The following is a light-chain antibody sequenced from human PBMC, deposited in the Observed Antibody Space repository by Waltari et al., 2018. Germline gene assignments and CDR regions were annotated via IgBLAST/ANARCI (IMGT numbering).Light chain of an antibody. CDR1: QSVTSY. J-gene: IGKJ2*01. V-gene: IGKV3-11*01. CDR2: DAS. CDR3: QQRSNRPPRMYT. Sequence: ELVLPQSPAPLSLSPGERATLSFRASQSVTSYLAWYHHKPRQAPTLLISDASNRSTGIPARFSGSGSVTDFTVTISSLEPEDVAVYYCQQRSNRPPRMYTFGQGTKLEI.